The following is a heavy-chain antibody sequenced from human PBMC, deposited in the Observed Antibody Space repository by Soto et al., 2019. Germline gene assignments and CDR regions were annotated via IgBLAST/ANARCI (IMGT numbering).Heavy chain of an antibody. D-gene: IGHD1-26*01. CDR3: ANAGATNYYYYYGMDV. CDR1: GGTFSSYA. V-gene: IGHV1-69*13. Sequence: RASVKVSCKASGGTFSSYAISWVRQAPGQGLEWMGGIIPIFGTANYAQKFQGRVTITADESTSTAYMELSSLRSEDTAVYYCANAGATNYYYYYGMDVWGQGTTVTVSS. J-gene: IGHJ6*02. CDR2: IIPIFGTA.